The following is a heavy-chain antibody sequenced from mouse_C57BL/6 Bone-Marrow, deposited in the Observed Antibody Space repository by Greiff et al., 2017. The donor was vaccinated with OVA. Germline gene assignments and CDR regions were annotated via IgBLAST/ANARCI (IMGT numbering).Heavy chain of an antibody. CDR1: GFPFSDYY. CDR3: ARPGYYGSSPWFAY. CDR2: ISNGGGST. V-gene: IGHV5-12*01. Sequence: DVMLVESGGGLVQPGGSLKLSCAASGFPFSDYYMYWVRQTPEKRLEWVAYISNGGGSTYYPDTVKGRFTISRDNAKNTLYLQMSRLKSEDTAMYYCARPGYYGSSPWFAYWGQGTLVTVSA. J-gene: IGHJ3*01. D-gene: IGHD1-1*01.